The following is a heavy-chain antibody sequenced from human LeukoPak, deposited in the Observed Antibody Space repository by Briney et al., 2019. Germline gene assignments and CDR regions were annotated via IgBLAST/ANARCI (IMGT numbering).Heavy chain of an antibody. Sequence: SETLSLTCTVSGGSISSHYWSWIRQPPGKGLEWIGYIYYSGSTNYNPSLKSRVTISVDTSKNQFSLKLSSVTAADTAVYYCARDGDSGSYPDAFDIWGQGTMVTVSS. CDR1: GGSISSHY. J-gene: IGHJ3*02. D-gene: IGHD1-26*01. CDR3: ARDGDSGSYPDAFDI. V-gene: IGHV4-59*11. CDR2: IYYSGST.